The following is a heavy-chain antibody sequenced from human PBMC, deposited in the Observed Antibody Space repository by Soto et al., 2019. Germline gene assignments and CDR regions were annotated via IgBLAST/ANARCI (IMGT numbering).Heavy chain of an antibody. V-gene: IGHV3-74*01. Sequence: EVQLVESRGGLVQPGGSLRLSCVASGFTLRKFWMHWFRQAPGQGPVWVSRITNDGSTTYYADSVEGRFTISRDNAKNTLFLQMNSLGVEATAVYYCARDPDGGGGTADYWGQGTLVTVSP. J-gene: IGHJ4*02. CDR3: ARDPDGGGGTADY. CDR2: ITNDGSTT. D-gene: IGHD3-16*01. CDR1: GFTLRKFW.